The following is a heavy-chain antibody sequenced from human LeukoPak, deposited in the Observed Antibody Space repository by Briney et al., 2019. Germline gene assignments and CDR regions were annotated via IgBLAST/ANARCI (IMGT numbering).Heavy chain of an antibody. CDR1: GYTFTSYY. CDR2: VNPSGGST. Sequence: GASVKVSCKASGYTFTSYYIHWVRQAPGQGLEWMGIVNPSGGSTSYAQKFQDRVTMTRDTSTSTVYMELSRLRSDDTAVYYCARVRVRGIIGFDPWGQGTLVTVSS. V-gene: IGHV1-46*01. D-gene: IGHD3-10*02. CDR3: ARVRVRGIIGFDP. J-gene: IGHJ5*02.